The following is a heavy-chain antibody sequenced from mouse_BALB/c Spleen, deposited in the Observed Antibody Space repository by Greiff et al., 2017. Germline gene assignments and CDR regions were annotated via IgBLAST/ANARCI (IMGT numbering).Heavy chain of an antibody. CDR3: ASPSYGNYDAMDY. CDR1: GFNIKDTY. J-gene: IGHJ2*01. Sequence: EVKLQESGAELVKPGASVKLSCTASGFNIKDTYMHWVKQRPEQGLEWIGRIDPANGNTKYDPKFQGKATITADTSSNTAYLQLSSLTSEDTAVYYCASPSYGNYDAMDYWGQGTTLTVSS. D-gene: IGHD2-1*01. V-gene: IGHV14-3*02. CDR2: IDPANGNT.